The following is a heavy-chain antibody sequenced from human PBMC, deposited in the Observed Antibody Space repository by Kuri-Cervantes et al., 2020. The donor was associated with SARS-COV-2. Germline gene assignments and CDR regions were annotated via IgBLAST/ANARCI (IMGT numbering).Heavy chain of an antibody. J-gene: IGHJ5*02. V-gene: IGHV3-23*03. CDR3: VQDFCRDDSCNPLDH. CDR1: GFTFSFHA. Sequence: GGSLRLSCAASGFTFSFHAMTWVRQAPGKGLEWVAGIYPGGMTTFYADSVKGRFTISRDDSTNTVYLQMNSLTTDDTATYYCVQDFCRDDSCNPLDHWGQGTLVTVSS. D-gene: IGHD2-15*01. CDR2: IYPGGMTT.